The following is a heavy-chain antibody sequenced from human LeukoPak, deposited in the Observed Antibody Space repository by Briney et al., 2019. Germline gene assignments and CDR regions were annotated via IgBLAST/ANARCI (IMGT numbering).Heavy chain of an antibody. V-gene: IGHV4-59*01. Sequence: PSETMSLTCTVSGGSISSYYWSWIRQPPGKGLEWIGYVYYSGSTNYNPSLKRRVTISVDTSKNQFSTTLSSVTAADTAVYYCAREAVVAATNWFDSWGQGTLVTVSS. J-gene: IGHJ5*01. CDR1: GGSISSYY. CDR2: VYYSGST. D-gene: IGHD2-15*01. CDR3: AREAVVAATNWFDS.